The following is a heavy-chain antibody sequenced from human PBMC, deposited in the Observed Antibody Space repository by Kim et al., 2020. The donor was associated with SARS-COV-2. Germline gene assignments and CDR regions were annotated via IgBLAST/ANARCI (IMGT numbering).Heavy chain of an antibody. CDR3: ARDHPRCGGSCYLFDY. CDR1: GFTFSSYE. J-gene: IGHJ4*02. Sequence: GGSLRLSCAASGFTFSSYEMNWVRQAPGKGLEWVSYISSSGSTIYYADSVKGRFTISRDNAKNSLYLQMNSLRAEDTAVYYCARDHPRCGGSCYLFDYWGQGTLVTVSS. V-gene: IGHV3-48*03. D-gene: IGHD2-15*01. CDR2: ISSSGSTI.